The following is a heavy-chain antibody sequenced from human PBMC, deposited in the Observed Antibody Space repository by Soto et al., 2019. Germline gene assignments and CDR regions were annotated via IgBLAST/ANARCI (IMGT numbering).Heavy chain of an antibody. CDR3: AKIESRFFYDSTGYYPFDY. D-gene: IGHD3-22*01. Sequence: GGSLRLSCVASGFPFSNYAITWVRQAPGKGLEWVSALSGSGVSTYYADSVMGRFTISRDNSKNTVYLQMNSLRAEDTAVYYCAKIESRFFYDSTGYYPFDYWGQGTLVTVSS. J-gene: IGHJ4*02. CDR2: LSGSGVST. V-gene: IGHV3-23*01. CDR1: GFPFSNYA.